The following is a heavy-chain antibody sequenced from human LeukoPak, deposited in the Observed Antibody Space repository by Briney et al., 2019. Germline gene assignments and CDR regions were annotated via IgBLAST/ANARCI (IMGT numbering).Heavy chain of an antibody. Sequence: GGSLRLSCAASGFTFSDYYMSWIRQAPGKGLEWVSYISSSGSTIYYADSVKGRFTISRENAKNSLYLQMNSLRAEDTAVCYCARGGGFGYSYGSGDGMDVWGQGTTVTVSS. V-gene: IGHV3-11*01. D-gene: IGHD5-18*01. J-gene: IGHJ6*02. CDR3: ARGGGFGYSYGSGDGMDV. CDR1: GFTFSDYY. CDR2: ISSSGSTI.